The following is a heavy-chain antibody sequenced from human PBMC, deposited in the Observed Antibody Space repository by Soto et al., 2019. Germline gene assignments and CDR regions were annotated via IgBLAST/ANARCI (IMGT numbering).Heavy chain of an antibody. D-gene: IGHD6-19*01. J-gene: IGHJ6*02. Sequence: QVQLVESGGGVVQPGRSLRLSCAASGFTFSSYGMHWVRQAPGKGLEWVAVIWYDGSNKYYADSVKGRFTISRDNSKNTLYLQMNSLRAEDTAVYYCARVELAVAGNFGHRDYYYGMDVWGQGTTVTVSS. CDR2: IWYDGSNK. V-gene: IGHV3-33*01. CDR3: ARVELAVAGNFGHRDYYYGMDV. CDR1: GFTFSSYG.